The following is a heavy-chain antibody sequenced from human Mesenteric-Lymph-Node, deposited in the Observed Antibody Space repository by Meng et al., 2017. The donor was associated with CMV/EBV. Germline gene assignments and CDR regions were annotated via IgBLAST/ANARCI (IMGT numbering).Heavy chain of an antibody. J-gene: IGHJ4*02. CDR3: ASLAVAGTYFDY. CDR1: GYTFTGYY. D-gene: IGHD6-19*01. Sequence: ASVKVSCKASGYTFTGYYMHWVRQAPGQGLEWMGWINPYSGGTNYAQKFQGRVTMTRDTSISTAYMELSRLRSDDTAVYYCASLAVAGTYFDYWGQGTLVTVSS. CDR2: INPYSGGT. V-gene: IGHV1-2*02.